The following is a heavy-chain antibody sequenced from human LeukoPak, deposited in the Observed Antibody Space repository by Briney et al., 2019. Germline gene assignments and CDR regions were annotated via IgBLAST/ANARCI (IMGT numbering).Heavy chain of an antibody. D-gene: IGHD3-9*01. Sequence: GGSLRLSCAASGFTFSSYAMHWVRQAPGKGLEWVAVISYDGSNKYYADSVKGRFTISRDNSKNTLYLQMNSLRAEGTAVYYCARAHLTGYYSPTFDYWGQGTLVTVSS. V-gene: IGHV3-30*04. CDR3: ARAHLTGYYSPTFDY. CDR2: ISYDGSNK. J-gene: IGHJ4*02. CDR1: GFTFSSYA.